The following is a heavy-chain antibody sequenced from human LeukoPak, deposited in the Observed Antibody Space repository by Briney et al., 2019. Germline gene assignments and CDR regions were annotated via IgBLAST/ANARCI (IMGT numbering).Heavy chain of an antibody. CDR2: IYTSGST. D-gene: IGHD6-6*01. CDR1: GGSISSSSYY. J-gene: IGHJ3*02. CDR3: ARDYSSSSYAFDI. Sequence: SETLSLTCTVSGGSISSSSYYWSWIRQPAGKGLEWIGRIYTSGSTNYNPSLKSRVTMSVDTSKNQFSLKLSSVTAADTAVYYCARDYSSSSYAFDIWGQGTMVTVSS. V-gene: IGHV4-61*02.